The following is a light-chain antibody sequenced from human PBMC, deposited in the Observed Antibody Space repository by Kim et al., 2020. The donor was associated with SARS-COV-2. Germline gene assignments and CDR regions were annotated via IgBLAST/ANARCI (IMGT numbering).Light chain of an antibody. CDR2: EYH. CDR1: SGRIASSF. J-gene: IGLJ3*02. Sequence: GKTVIINCTRSSGRIASSFVQCFQQHPRSSHTTVIYEYHKNPSSVPDRFAGSVDTSCNAASLTISGLKAGDEADYYCQSYNDNDWVFGGGTQLTVL. V-gene: IGLV6-57*01. CDR3: QSYNDNDWV.